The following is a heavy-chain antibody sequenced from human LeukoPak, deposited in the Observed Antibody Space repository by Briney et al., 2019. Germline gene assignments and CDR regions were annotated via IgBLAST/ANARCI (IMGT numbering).Heavy chain of an antibody. CDR2: ISWNSGSI. J-gene: IGHJ6*02. D-gene: IGHD2-15*01. V-gene: IGHV3-9*01. Sequence: PGGSLRLSCAASGFTFDDYAMHWVGQAPGKGLEWVSGISWNSGSIGYADSVKGRFTISRDNAKNSLYLQMNSLRAEDTALYYCAKDGAATYYYGMDVWGQGTTVTVSS. CDR1: GFTFDDYA. CDR3: AKDGAATYYYGMDV.